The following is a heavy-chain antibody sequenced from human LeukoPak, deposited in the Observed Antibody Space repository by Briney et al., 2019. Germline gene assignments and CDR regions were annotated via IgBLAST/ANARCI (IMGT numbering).Heavy chain of an antibody. Sequence: SETLSLTCAVYGGSFSGYYWSWIRQPPGKGLEWIGEINHSGSTNYNPSLKSRVTISVDTSKNQFSLKLSSVTAADTAVYYCARHPYARNIDCFDYWGQGTLVTVSS. CDR1: GGSFSGYY. CDR2: INHSGST. CDR3: ARHPYARNIDCFDY. V-gene: IGHV4-34*01. J-gene: IGHJ4*02. D-gene: IGHD2/OR15-2a*01.